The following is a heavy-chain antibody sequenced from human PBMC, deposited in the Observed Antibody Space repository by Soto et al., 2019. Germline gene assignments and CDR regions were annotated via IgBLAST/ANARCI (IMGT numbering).Heavy chain of an antibody. J-gene: IGHJ4*02. CDR2: VSYDGNDN. Sequence: PGGSLRLSCAASGFSFSTYAMHWVRQAPGKGLDWVALVSYDGNDNYYADSVKGRFTISRDNSKNTLYLQMDSLRPEDTAIYFCARGPNYFDSGAYFAYWGQGALVTVSS. D-gene: IGHD3-22*01. CDR3: ARGPNYFDSGAYFAY. CDR1: GFSFSTYA. V-gene: IGHV3-30-3*01.